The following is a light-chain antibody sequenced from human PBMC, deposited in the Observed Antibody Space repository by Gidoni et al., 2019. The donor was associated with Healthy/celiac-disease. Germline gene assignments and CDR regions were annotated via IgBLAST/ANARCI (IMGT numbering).Light chain of an antibody. Sequence: DIQMTQSPSSLSASVGDRVTITCQASQDISNYLNWYQQKPGKAPKLLIYDASNLETGVPSRFSGSGSGTDFTFTIRSLQPEDIATYYCQQYDNLFTFGGGTKVEIK. CDR1: QDISNY. J-gene: IGKJ4*01. V-gene: IGKV1-33*01. CDR2: DAS. CDR3: QQYDNLFT.